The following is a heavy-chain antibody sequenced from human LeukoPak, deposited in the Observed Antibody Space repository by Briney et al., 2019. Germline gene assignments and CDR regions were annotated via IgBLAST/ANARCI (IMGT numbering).Heavy chain of an antibody. V-gene: IGHV4-30-2*01. CDR2: IYHSGST. CDR1: GGSISSGGYS. CDR3: ARERPNWFDP. Sequence: SQTLSLTCAVSGGSISSGGYSWSWIRQPPGKGLEWIGYIYHSGSTYYNPSLKSRVTISVDRSKNQFSLKLSSVTAADTAVYCCARERPNWFDPWGQGTLATVSS. J-gene: IGHJ5*02.